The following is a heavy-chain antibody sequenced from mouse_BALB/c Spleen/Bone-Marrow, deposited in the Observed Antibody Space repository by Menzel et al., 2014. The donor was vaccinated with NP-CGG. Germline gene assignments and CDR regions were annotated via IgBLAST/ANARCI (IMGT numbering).Heavy chain of an antibody. CDR2: IWGDGST. CDR3: AREPTVVAGAWFAY. D-gene: IGHD1-1*01. J-gene: IGHJ3*01. Sequence: VQLVESGPGLVAPSQSLSITCTVSGFSLTGYGVNWVRQPPGKGLEWLGMIWGDGSTDYNSALGSRLSISKDNSKSQVFLKMNSLQTDDTARYYCAREPTVVAGAWFAYWGQGTLVTVSA. V-gene: IGHV2-6-7*01. CDR1: GFSLTGYG.